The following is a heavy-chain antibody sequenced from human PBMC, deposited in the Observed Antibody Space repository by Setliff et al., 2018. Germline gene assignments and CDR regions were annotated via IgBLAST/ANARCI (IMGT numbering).Heavy chain of an antibody. J-gene: IGHJ1*01. CDR3: ARVDFTMIQGVLGL. Sequence: SETLSLTCAVSGGAISSGSYYWSWIRQPAGKGLEWVGRLHTSGSTNYNPSLQSRVTISVDMSKNQFSMKLTSVTAADTAVYYCARVDFTMIQGVLGLWGQGTLVTVSS. V-gene: IGHV4-61*02. CDR1: GGAISSGSYY. CDR2: LHTSGST. D-gene: IGHD3-10*01.